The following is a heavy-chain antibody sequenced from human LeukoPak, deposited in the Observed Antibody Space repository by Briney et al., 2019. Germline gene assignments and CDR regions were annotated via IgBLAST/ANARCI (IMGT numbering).Heavy chain of an antibody. V-gene: IGHV4-34*01. CDR2: INHSGST. D-gene: IGHD2-15*01. Sequence: SETLSLTCAVYGGSFSGYYWSWIRQPPGKGLEWIGEINHSGSTNYNPSLKSRVTISVDTSKNQFSLKLSSVTAADTAVYYCARGVHYCSGGSCCYYYYYMDVWGKGTTVTVSS. CDR1: GGSFSGYY. CDR3: ARGVHYCSGGSCCYYYYYMDV. J-gene: IGHJ6*03.